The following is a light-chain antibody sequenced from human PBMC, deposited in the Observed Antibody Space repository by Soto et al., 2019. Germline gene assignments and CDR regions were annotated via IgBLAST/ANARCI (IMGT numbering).Light chain of an antibody. Sequence: EIVLTQSPGTLSLSPGERAILSCRASQSVGSSYLAWYRQKPGQAPSLLIYGASSRATGIPDRFSGSGSGTDFTLTISRLEPEDFAVYYCQQYGSSPRTFGQGTKVDIK. J-gene: IGKJ1*01. CDR3: QQYGSSPRT. V-gene: IGKV3-20*01. CDR1: QSVGSSY. CDR2: GAS.